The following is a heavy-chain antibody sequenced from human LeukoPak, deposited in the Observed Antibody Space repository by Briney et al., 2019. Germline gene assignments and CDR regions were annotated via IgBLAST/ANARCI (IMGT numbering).Heavy chain of an antibody. V-gene: IGHV3-21*01. Sequence: GGSLRLSCAASGFPFSGYSMNWVRQAPGKGLEWVSSISSSSSYMYYADSVKGRFTISRDNAKNSLYLQVNSLRAEDTAVYYCARDWGGDGVFDYWGQGTLVTVSS. CDR3: ARDWGGDGVFDY. D-gene: IGHD3-16*01. J-gene: IGHJ4*02. CDR2: ISSSSSYM. CDR1: GFPFSGYS.